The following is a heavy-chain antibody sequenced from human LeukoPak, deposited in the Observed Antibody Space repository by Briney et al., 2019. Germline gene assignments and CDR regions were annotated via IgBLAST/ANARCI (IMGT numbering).Heavy chain of an antibody. CDR3: ARITVTTGGVGY. D-gene: IGHD4-17*01. CDR2: IYYSGST. Sequence: PGGSLRLSCAASGFTFSSYSMNWVRQPPGKGLEWIGSIYYSGSTYYNPSLKSRVTISVDTSKNQFSLKLSSVTAADTAVYYCARITVTTGGVGYWGQGTLVTVSS. CDR1: GFTFSSYSMN. V-gene: IGHV4-39*01. J-gene: IGHJ4*02.